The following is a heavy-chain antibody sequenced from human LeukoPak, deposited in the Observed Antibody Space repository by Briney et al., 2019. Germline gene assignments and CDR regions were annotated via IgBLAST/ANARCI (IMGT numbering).Heavy chain of an antibody. CDR2: IYYSGST. J-gene: IGHJ5*02. CDR1: GGSISSSSYY. CDR3: AREEYSYGYQVNWFDP. Sequence: PSETLSLTCTVSGGSISSSSYYWGWIRQPPGKGLEWIGSIYYSGSTYYNPSLKSRVTISVDTSKNQFSLKLSSVTAPDTAVYYCAREEYSYGYQVNWFDPCGQGTLVTVSS. V-gene: IGHV4-39*02. D-gene: IGHD5-18*01.